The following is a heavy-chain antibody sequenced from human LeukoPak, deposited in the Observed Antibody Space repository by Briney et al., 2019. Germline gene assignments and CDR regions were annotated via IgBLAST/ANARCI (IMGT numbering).Heavy chain of an antibody. CDR3: ARDGTSAYYDILTGKGPGGWFDP. CDR2: IYHSGST. CDR1: GGSISSHY. J-gene: IGHJ5*02. D-gene: IGHD3-9*01. Sequence: PSETLSLTCTVSGGSISSHYWSWIRQPPGKGLEWIGYIYHSGSTNYNPSLKSRVTISVDTSKNQFSLKLSSVTAADTAVYYCARDGTSAYYDILTGKGPGGWFDPWGQGTLVTVSS. V-gene: IGHV4-59*11.